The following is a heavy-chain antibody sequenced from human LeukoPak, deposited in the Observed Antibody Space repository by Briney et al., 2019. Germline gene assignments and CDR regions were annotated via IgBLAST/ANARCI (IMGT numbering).Heavy chain of an antibody. V-gene: IGHV1-69*01. D-gene: IGHD1-26*01. J-gene: IGHJ2*01. CDR3: AGGGATSPSEDWYFDL. CDR2: IIPIFGTA. Sequence: SVKVSCKASGGTFSSYAISWVRQAPGQGLEWMGGIIPIFGTANYAQKFQGRVTITADESTSTAYMELSSLRSEDTAVYYCAGGGATSPSEDWYFDLWGRGTLVTVSS. CDR1: GGTFSSYA.